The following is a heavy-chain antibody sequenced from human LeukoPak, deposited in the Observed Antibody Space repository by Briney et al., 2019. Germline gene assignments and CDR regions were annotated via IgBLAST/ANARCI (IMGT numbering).Heavy chain of an antibody. CDR2: IKQDGSEK. Sequence: GGSLRLSCAASGFTFSSYWMSWVRQAPGRGLEWVANIKQDGSEKYYVDSVKGRFTMSRDNAKNSLYLQLNSLRAEDTAVYYCARLGEKADFDYWGQGTPVTVSS. V-gene: IGHV3-7*01. CDR1: GFTFSSYW. CDR3: ARLGEKADFDY. J-gene: IGHJ4*02. D-gene: IGHD3-16*01.